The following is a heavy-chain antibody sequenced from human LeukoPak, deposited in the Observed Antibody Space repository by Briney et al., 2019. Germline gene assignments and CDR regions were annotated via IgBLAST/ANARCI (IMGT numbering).Heavy chain of an antibody. CDR1: GGTFSSYA. D-gene: IGHD2-8*01. J-gene: IGHJ6*04. V-gene: IGHV1-69*05. Sequence: SVKVSCKASGGTFSSYAISWVRQAPGQGLEWMGGIIPIFGTANYAQKFQGRATITTDESTSTAYMELSSLRSEDTAVYYCAGGARYCTNGVCQDALDVWGKGTTVTVSS. CDR3: AGGARYCTNGVCQDALDV. CDR2: IIPIFGTA.